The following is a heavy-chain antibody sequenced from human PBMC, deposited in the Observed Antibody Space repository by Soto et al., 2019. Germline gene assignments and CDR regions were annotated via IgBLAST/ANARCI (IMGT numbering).Heavy chain of an antibody. V-gene: IGHV3-53*01. CDR2: IYSETTGGST. Sequence: GGSLRLSCDASGVNVRNNFMTWVRQAPGKGLEWVSAIYSETTGGSTYYAGSVRGRFTISRDNSKNTLFLQMNSLRVEDTAVYYCTSGHTTSGRVYWGQGNLVTVSS. CDR1: GVNVRNNF. CDR3: TSGHTTSGRVY. D-gene: IGHD1-26*01. J-gene: IGHJ4*02.